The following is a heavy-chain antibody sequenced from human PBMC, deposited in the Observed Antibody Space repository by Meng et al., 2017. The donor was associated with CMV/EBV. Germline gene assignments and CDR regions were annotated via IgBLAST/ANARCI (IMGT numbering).Heavy chain of an antibody. J-gene: IGHJ4*02. Sequence: SETLSLTCTVSGGSISSYYWSWIRQPPGKGLEWIGYIYYSGSTNYNPSLKSRVTISVDTSKNQFSLKLSSVTAADMAVYYCARAVVVPAAIDYWGQGTLVTVSS. CDR1: GGSISSYY. V-gene: IGHV4-59*01. CDR3: ARAVVVPAAIDY. CDR2: IYYSGST. D-gene: IGHD2-2*01.